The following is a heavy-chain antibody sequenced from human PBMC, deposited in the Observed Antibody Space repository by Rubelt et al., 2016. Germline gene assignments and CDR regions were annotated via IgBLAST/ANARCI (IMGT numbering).Heavy chain of an antibody. D-gene: IGHD6-19*01. CDR1: TVSSNY. Sequence: TVSSNYMSWVRQAPGKGLVWVSRINSDGSSTSYADSVKGRFTISRDNAKNTLYLQTNSLRAEDTAVYYCARAWGDWYSSGWYGLDYWGQGTLVTVSS. V-gene: IGHV3-74*01. CDR3: ARAWGDWYSSGWYGLDY. J-gene: IGHJ4*02. CDR2: INSDGSST.